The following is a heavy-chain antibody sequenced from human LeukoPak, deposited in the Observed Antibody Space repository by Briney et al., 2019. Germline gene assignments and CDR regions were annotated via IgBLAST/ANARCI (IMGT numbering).Heavy chain of an antibody. CDR2: INPNSGGT. Sequence: ASVKVSCKASGYTFTGYYMHWVRQAPGQGLERMGWINPNSGGTNYAQKFQGRVTMTRDTSISTAYMELSRLRSDDTAVYYCARGGYDILTGYSLGAFDIWGQGTMVTVSS. CDR1: GYTFTGYY. J-gene: IGHJ3*02. V-gene: IGHV1-2*02. D-gene: IGHD3-9*01. CDR3: ARGGYDILTGYSLGAFDI.